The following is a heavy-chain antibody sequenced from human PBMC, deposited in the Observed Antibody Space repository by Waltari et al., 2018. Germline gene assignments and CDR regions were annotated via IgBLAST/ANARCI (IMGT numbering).Heavy chain of an antibody. D-gene: IGHD6-6*01. V-gene: IGHV3-30-3*01. CDR3: AREKHGGSSFFDY. J-gene: IGHJ4*02. Sequence: QVQLVESGGGVVQPGRSLRLSCAASGFTFSSYAMHWVRQAPGKGREWVEVISYDGSNKYYADSGKGRFTSSRDNSKNTLYLQMNSLRAEDTAVYYCAREKHGGSSFFDYWGQGTLVTVSS. CDR2: ISYDGSNK. CDR1: GFTFSSYA.